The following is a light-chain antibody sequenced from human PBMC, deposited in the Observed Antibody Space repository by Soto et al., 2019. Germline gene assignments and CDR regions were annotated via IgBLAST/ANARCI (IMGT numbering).Light chain of an antibody. V-gene: IGKV1-5*01. CDR2: DAS. J-gene: IGKJ2*01. CDR1: QSISSW. Sequence: DIPMTQSPSTLSASVGDRVTITCRASQSISSWLAWYQQKPGKAPKLLTYDASSLESGVPSRFSGSGSGTEFTLTISSLQPDDFATYYCQQYNSYSMYTFGQGTKLEIK. CDR3: QQYNSYSMYT.